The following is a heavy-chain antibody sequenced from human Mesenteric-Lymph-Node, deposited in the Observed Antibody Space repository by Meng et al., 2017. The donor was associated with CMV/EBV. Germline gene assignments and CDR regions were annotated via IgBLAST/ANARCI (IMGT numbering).Heavy chain of an antibody. V-gene: IGHV1-2*02. CDR3: ARGGDRGEEDF. D-gene: IGHD2-21*01. Sequence: ASVKVSCKASGYTFTSYGISWVRQAPGQGLEWMAWINPKNGVTNYAQKFQGRVTMTRDTSISTAYMEVTRLTSDDTAVYYCARGGDRGEEDFWGQGTLVTVSS. J-gene: IGHJ4*02. CDR2: INPKNGVT. CDR1: GYTFTSYG.